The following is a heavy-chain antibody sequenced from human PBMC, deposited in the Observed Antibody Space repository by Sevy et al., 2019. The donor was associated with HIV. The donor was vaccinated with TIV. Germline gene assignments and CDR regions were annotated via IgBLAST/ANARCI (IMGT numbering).Heavy chain of an antibody. CDR3: ARRFSSSSFDY. Sequence: SETLSLTCTVSGDSISSRSYYWNWVRQPAAKGLEWIGRIYSSGTTDYNPSLKSRLTMSVDTSKNQCSLNLGSVTAADTAVYYCARRFSSSSFDYWGQGILVTVSS. J-gene: IGHJ4*02. CDR1: GDSISSRSYY. V-gene: IGHV4-61*02. CDR2: IYSSGTT. D-gene: IGHD6-6*01.